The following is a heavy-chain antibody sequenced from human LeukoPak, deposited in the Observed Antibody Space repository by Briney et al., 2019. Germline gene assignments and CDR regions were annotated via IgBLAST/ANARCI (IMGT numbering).Heavy chain of an antibody. CDR1: GFTFSSYG. J-gene: IGHJ3*02. D-gene: IGHD2-2*02. Sequence: GGSLRLSCAASGFTFSSYGMHWVRQAPGKGLEWVAFIRYDGSNKYYADSVKGRFTISRDNSKNTLYLQMNSLRAEDTAVYYCAKFLGDCSSTSCYSRNAFDIWGQGTMVTVSS. CDR2: IRYDGSNK. V-gene: IGHV3-30*02. CDR3: AKFLGDCSSTSCYSRNAFDI.